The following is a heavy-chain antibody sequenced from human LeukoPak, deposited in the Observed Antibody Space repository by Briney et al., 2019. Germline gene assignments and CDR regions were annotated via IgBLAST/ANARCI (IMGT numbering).Heavy chain of an antibody. D-gene: IGHD2-2*01. Sequence: PGGSLRLSCAASGFTFSNAWMSWVRQAPGKGLEWVAVIWYGGSNKYYADSVKGRFTISRDNSKNTLYLQMNSLRAEDTAVYYCAKDYCSSTGCYFDYWGQGTLVTVSS. CDR2: IWYGGSNK. CDR3: AKDYCSSTGCYFDY. CDR1: GFTFSNAW. V-gene: IGHV3-30*02. J-gene: IGHJ4*02.